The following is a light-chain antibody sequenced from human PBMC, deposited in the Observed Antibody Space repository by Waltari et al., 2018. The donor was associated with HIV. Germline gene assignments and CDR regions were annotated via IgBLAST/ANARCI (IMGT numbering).Light chain of an antibody. J-gene: IGLJ3*02. CDR2: STN. CDR1: PVLVSDSSH. Sequence: QTVETQQPSFSVSPGATVTPTCGLIPVLVSDSSHPSWYQQTPGQAPRTLIHSTNTRSSGVPDRFSGSIVGNKAALTITGAQADDESDYYCVLYMGSGLWVFGGGTKLTVL. V-gene: IGLV8-61*01. CDR3: VLYMGSGLWV.